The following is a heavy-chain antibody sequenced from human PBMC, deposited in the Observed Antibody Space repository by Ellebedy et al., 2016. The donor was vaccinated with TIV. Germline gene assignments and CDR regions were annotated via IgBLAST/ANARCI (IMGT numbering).Heavy chain of an antibody. CDR3: AREQDYGGYEGPFDY. CDR1: GFTFSDYW. J-gene: IGHJ4*02. CDR2: IKQDGSEK. V-gene: IGHV3-7*01. D-gene: IGHD4-17*01. Sequence: PGGSLRLSCAASGFTFSDYWMSWVRQAPGKGLEWVANIKQDGSEKWYVDSVKGRFTISRDNAKNSLYLQMRRLRDEETAVYYCAREQDYGGYEGPFDYWGRGTLVTVSS.